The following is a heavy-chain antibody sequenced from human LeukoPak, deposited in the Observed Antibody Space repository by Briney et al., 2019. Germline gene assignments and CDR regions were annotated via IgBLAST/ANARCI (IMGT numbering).Heavy chain of an antibody. CDR2: IIPIFGTA. D-gene: IGHD1-1*01. CDR3: ARRDGYNWKGIHWFDP. J-gene: IGHJ5*02. CDR1: GGTFSSYA. Sequence: SVKVSCKASGGTFSSYAISWVRQAPRQGLERMGGIIPIFGTANYAQKFQGRVTITADESTSTAYMELSSLRSEDTAVYYCARRDGYNWKGIHWFDPWGQGTLVTVSS. V-gene: IGHV1-69*13.